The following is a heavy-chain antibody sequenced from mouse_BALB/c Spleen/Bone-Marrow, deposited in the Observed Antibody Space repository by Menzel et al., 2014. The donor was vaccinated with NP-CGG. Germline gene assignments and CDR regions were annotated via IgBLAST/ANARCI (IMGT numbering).Heavy chain of an antibody. J-gene: IGHJ1*01. Sequence: EVTLVESGGGLVQPGGSRKLSCAASGFTFSSFGMHWVRQAPEKGLEWVAYISSGSSTIYYADTVKGRFTISRDNPKNTLFLQMTSLRSEDTAMYYCARDRYDEYFDVWGAGTTVTVSS. CDR1: GFTFSSFG. D-gene: IGHD2-14*01. CDR3: ARDRYDEYFDV. V-gene: IGHV5-17*02. CDR2: ISSGSSTI.